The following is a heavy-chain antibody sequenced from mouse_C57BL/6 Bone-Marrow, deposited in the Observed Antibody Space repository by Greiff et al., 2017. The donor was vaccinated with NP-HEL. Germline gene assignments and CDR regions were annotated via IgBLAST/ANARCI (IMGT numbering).Heavy chain of an antibody. D-gene: IGHD2-5*01. V-gene: IGHV1-81*01. CDR1: GYTFTSYG. CDR3: ARIRTIVTTWYFDV. CDR2: IYPRSGNT. Sequence: QVQLQQSGAELARPGASVKLSCKAPGYTFTSYGISWVKQRTGQGLEWIGEIYPRSGNTYYNEKFKGKATLTADKSSSTAYMELRSLTSEDSAVYFCARIRTIVTTWYFDVWGTGTTVTVSS. J-gene: IGHJ1*03.